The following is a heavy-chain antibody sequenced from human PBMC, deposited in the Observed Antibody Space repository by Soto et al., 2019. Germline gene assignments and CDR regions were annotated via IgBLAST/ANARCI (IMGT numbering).Heavy chain of an antibody. CDR2: INPHGGST. CDR3: ARSSGGNFGIIVEGSNWFDP. CDR1: GDTFTSYY. Sequence: ASVKVSCKAPGDTFTSYYLNWVRQAPGQGLEWMGVINPHGGSTKYAQKFQGRITMTRDTSRSTVYMELSSLRSDDTAIYYCARSSGGNFGIIVEGSNWFDPWGQGTLVTVSS. J-gene: IGHJ5*02. D-gene: IGHD3-3*01. V-gene: IGHV1-46*01.